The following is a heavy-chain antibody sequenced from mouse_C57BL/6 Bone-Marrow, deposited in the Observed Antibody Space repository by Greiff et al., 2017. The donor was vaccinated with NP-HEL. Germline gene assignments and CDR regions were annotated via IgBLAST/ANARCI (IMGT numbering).Heavy chain of an antibody. Sequence: DVHLVESGGDLVKPGGSLKLSCAASGFTFSSYGMSWVRQTPDKRLEWVATISSGGSYTYYPDSVKGRFTISRDNAKNTLYLQMSSLKSEDTAMYYCARHGSLYWYFEVWGTGTTVTVSS. V-gene: IGHV5-6*01. CDR3: ARHGSLYWYFEV. D-gene: IGHD4-1*01. J-gene: IGHJ1*03. CDR2: ISSGGSYT. CDR1: GFTFSSYG.